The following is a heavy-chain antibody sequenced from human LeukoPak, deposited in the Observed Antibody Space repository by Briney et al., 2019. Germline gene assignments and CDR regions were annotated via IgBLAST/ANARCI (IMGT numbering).Heavy chain of an antibody. D-gene: IGHD3-10*01. J-gene: IGHJ4*02. V-gene: IGHV3-23*01. CDR1: GFTFSSHA. CDR3: AKGYYYGSGSYSTFDY. Sequence: GGSLRLSCAASGFTFSSHALSWLRQAPGKGLEWVSTISGSGGSTYYADSVKGRFTISRDNSKNTLYVQMSSLRADDTAVYYWAKGYYYGSGSYSTFDYWGQGTLVTVSS. CDR2: ISGSGGST.